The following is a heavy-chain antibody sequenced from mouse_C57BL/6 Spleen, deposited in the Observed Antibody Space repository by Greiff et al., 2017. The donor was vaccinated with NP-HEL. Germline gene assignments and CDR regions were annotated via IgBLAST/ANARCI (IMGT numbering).Heavy chain of an antibody. CDR2: IYPGDGDT. CDR3: ANYYGSSYYFDV. V-gene: IGHV1-80*01. D-gene: IGHD1-1*01. J-gene: IGHJ1*03. Sequence: VQLQESGAELVKPGASVKISCKASGYAFSSYWMNWVKQRPGKGLEWIGQIYPGDGDTNYNGKFKGKATLTADKSSSTAYMQLSSLTSEDSAVYFCANYYGSSYYFDVWGTGTTVTVSS. CDR1: GYAFSSYW.